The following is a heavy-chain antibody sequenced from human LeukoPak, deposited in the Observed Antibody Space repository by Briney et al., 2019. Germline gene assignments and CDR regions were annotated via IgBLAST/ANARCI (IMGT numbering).Heavy chain of an antibody. CDR2: IYTSGST. V-gene: IGHV4-4*07. Sequence: PPETLSLTCTVSGGSISSYYWSWIRQPAGKGLEWIGRIYTSGSTNYNPSLKSRVTMSVDTSKNQFSQKLSSVTAADTAVYYCARTITFGGVIAHFDYWGQGTLVTVSS. J-gene: IGHJ4*02. CDR3: ARTITFGGVIAHFDY. CDR1: GGSISSYY. D-gene: IGHD3-16*02.